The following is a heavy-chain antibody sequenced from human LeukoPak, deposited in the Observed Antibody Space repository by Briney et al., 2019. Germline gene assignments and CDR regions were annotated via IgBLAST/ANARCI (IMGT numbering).Heavy chain of an antibody. D-gene: IGHD6-19*01. V-gene: IGHV3-53*01. J-gene: IGHJ4*02. CDR1: GFTVSSNY. CDR3: ASIKVAVAGSGA. CDR2: IYSGGST. Sequence: GGSLRLSCEASGFTVSSNYMSWVRQAPGKGLEWVSVIYSGGSTYYADSVKGRFTISRDNSKNTLYLQMNRLRAEDTAVYYCASIKVAVAGSGAWGQGTLVTVSS.